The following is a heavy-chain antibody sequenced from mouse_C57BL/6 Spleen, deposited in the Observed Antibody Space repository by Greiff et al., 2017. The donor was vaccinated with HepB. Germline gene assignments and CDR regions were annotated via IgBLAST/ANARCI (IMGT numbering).Heavy chain of an antibody. CDR3: ARDHALDY. Sequence: EVKLMESGGGLVKPGGSLKLSCAASGFTFSSYAMSWVRQTPEKRLEWVATISDGGSYTYYPDNVKGRFTISRDNAKNNLYLQMSHLKSEDTAMYYCARDHALDYWGQGTTLTVSS. V-gene: IGHV5-4*01. J-gene: IGHJ2*01. CDR2: ISDGGSYT. CDR1: GFTFSSYA.